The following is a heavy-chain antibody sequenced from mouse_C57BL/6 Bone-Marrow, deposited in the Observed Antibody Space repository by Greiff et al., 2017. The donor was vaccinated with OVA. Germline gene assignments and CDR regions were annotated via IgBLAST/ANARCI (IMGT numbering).Heavy chain of an antibody. J-gene: IGHJ4*01. CDR2: IYWDDDK. V-gene: IGHV8-12*01. CDR1: GFSLSTSGMG. D-gene: IGHD1-1*01. Sequence: QVTLKECGPGILQSSQTLSLPCSFSGFSLSTSGMGVSWIRQPSGKGLEWLAHIYWDDDKRYNPSLKCRPTISKDTSRHHVFLMITSVDTEDTATYNGARRDYYGSRDYYAMDYWGQGTSVTVSS. CDR3: ARRDYYGSRDYYAMDY.